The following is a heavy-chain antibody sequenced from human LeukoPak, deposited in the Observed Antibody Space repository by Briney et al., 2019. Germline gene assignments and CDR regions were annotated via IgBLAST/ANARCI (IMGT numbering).Heavy chain of an antibody. J-gene: IGHJ4*02. CDR2: INPSGGST. V-gene: IGHV1-46*01. D-gene: IGHD3-22*01. CDR1: GYTFTSYY. CDR3: ARATMTLVEDY. Sequence: GASVKVSCKASGYTFTSYYMHWVQQAPGQGLEWMGIINPSGGSTSYAQKFQGRVTMTRDTSTSTVYMELSSLRSEDTAVYYCARATMTLVEDYWGQGTLVTVSS.